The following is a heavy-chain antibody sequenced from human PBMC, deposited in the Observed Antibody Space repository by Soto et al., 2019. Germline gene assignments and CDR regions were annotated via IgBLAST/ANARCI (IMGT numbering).Heavy chain of an antibody. CDR1: GGSLSDYF. J-gene: IGHJ6*03. D-gene: IGHD2-21*01. CDR3: ARGGISHWAYFYYMDV. V-gene: IGHV4-34*01. CDR2: INHLGSI. Sequence: PSETLSLTCDVSGGSLSDYFWSWIRQPPGMALEWIGEINHLGSINYNPSLKSRVTMSVDTSKNQFSLTLNSVTAADTATYYCARGGISHWAYFYYMDVWDRGTTVTVSS.